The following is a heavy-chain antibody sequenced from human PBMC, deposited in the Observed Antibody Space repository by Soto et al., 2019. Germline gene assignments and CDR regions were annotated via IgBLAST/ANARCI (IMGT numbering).Heavy chain of an antibody. Sequence: GGSLRLSCAASGFTFSSYSMNWVLQAPGKGLEWVSSISSSSYIYYADSVKGRFTISRDNAKNSLYLQMNSLRAEDTAVYYYASPCSSTSCYDGYAFVIRAKGQWSAFPQ. J-gene: IGHJ3*02. D-gene: IGHD2-2*01. CDR1: GFTFSSYS. CDR3: ASPCSSTSCYDGYAFVI. V-gene: IGHV3-21*01. CDR2: ISSSSYI.